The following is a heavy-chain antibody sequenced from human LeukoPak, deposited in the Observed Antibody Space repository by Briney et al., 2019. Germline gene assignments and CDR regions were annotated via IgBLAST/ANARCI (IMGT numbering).Heavy chain of an antibody. J-gene: IGHJ4*02. V-gene: IGHV3-23*01. Sequence: GGSLRLSCVASGFAFSSYAMSLVRQAPGKGLEWVSSISASGGNTYYADSVQGRFTISRDNSKNTLYLQMNSLRAEDTVVFYCAKGDRSGSYSYFDYWGQGTLVTVSS. CDR3: AKGDRSGSYSYFDY. CDR1: GFAFSSYA. D-gene: IGHD3-10*01. CDR2: ISASGGNT.